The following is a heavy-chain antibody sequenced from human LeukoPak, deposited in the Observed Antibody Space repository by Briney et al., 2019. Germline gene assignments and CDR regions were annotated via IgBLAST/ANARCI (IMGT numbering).Heavy chain of an antibody. V-gene: IGHV4-59*01. CDR3: ARASWVGASGYNWFDP. CDR2: IYYSGST. CDR1: GGSISSYY. D-gene: IGHD1-26*01. J-gene: IGHJ5*02. Sequence: SETLSLTCTVSGGSISSYYWSWIRQPPGKGLEWIGYIYYSGSTNYNPSLKSRVTISVDTSKNQFSLKLSSVTAADTAVYYCARASWVGASGYNWFDPWGQGTLVTVSS.